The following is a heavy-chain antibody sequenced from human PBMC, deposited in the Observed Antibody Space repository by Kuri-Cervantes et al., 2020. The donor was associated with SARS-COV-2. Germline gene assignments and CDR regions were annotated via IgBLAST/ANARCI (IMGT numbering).Heavy chain of an antibody. Sequence: GESLKISCAASGFTFSDYYMSWVRQAPGKGLEWVSGINWNGGSTGYADSVKGRFTISRDNAKNSLYLQMNSLRAEDTALYHCARGTESGYPNWYFDLWGRGTLVTVSS. J-gene: IGHJ2*01. V-gene: IGHV3-20*01. CDR2: INWNGGST. CDR3: ARGTESGYPNWYFDL. CDR1: GFTFSDYY. D-gene: IGHD3-3*01.